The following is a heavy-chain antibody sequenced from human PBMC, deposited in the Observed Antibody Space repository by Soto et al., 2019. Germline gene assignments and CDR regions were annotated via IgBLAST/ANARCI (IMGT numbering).Heavy chain of an antibody. CDR3: ARDAITTWTYDYVWDTAAGYYGMDV. J-gene: IGHJ6*02. D-gene: IGHD3-16*01. V-gene: IGHV1-18*01. Sequence: QVQLVQSGAEVKKPGASVKVSCKASGYTFTSYGISWVRQAPGQGLEWMGWISAYNGNTNYAQKLQGRVTMTTDTSTSTAYMELRSLRSDDTAVYYCARDAITTWTYDYVWDTAAGYYGMDVWGQGTTVTVSS. CDR2: ISAYNGNT. CDR1: GYTFTSYG.